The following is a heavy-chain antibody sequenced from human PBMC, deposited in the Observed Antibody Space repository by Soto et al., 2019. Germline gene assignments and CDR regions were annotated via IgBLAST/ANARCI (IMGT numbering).Heavy chain of an antibody. J-gene: IGHJ4*02. D-gene: IGHD1-1*01. CDR1: GFTVSNNY. CDR3: ARDGTYNWV. CDR2: IYSGGAT. V-gene: IGHV3-66*01. Sequence: EVQLVESGRGLVQPGGSLRLSCAASGFTVSNNYMRWVRQAPGKGLEWVSLIYSGGATYYADSVKGRFTISRDNSKNTLYLQMNSLRAEDTAVYYCARDGTYNWVGGQGILVTVSS.